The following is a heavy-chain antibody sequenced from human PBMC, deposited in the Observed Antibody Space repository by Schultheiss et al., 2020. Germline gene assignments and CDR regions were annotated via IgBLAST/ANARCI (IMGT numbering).Heavy chain of an antibody. J-gene: IGHJ6*02. CDR2: ISYDGSNK. CDR1: GFTFSSYA. V-gene: IGHV3-30-3*01. CDR3: ARSQYCSSTSCYSAYYYYYYGMDV. Sequence: GGSLRLSCAASGFTFSSYAMHWVRQAPGKGLEWVAVISYDGSNKYYADSVKGRFTISRDNSKNTLYLQMNSLRAEDTAVYYCARSQYCSSTSCYSAYYYYYYGMDVWGQGTTVTVSS. D-gene: IGHD2-2*01.